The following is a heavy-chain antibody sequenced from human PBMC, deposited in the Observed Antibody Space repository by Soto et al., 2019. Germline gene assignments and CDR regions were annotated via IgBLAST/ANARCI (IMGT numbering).Heavy chain of an antibody. J-gene: IGHJ4*02. Sequence: RGGSLRLSCAASGFTFTRYSMNWVRQAPGKGLEWVSSISSTTNYIYYGDSMKGRFTISRDNGKNSLYLEMHSLRAEDTAVYYCARESEDLTSNFDYWGQGTLVTVSS. CDR3: ARESEDLTSNFDY. V-gene: IGHV3-21*06. CDR2: ISSTTNYI. CDR1: GFTFTRYS.